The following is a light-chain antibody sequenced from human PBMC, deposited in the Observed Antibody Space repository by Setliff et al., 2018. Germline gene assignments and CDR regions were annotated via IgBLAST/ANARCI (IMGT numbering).Light chain of an antibody. J-gene: IGLJ1*01. CDR1: NIGSKS. V-gene: IGLV3-21*01. Sequence: SYELTQPPSVSVAPGKTARITCGGNNIGSKSVHWYQQKPGQAPVLVIYYDSDRPSGIPERFSGSNSGNTASLTVSGPQAEDEADYYCSSYAGSNTPYVFGTGTKVTVL. CDR2: YDS. CDR3: SSYAGSNTPYV.